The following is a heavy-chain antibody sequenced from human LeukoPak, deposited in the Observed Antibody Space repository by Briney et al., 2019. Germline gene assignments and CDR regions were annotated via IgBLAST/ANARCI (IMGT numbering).Heavy chain of an antibody. CDR2: IYTSGST. Sequence: SETLSLTCTVSGGSISSGSYYWSWIRQPAGKGLEWIGRIYTSGSTNYNPSLKSRVTISVDTSKSQFSLKLSSVTAADTAVYYCASSPTYYYDSSELSFDYWGQGTLVTVSS. J-gene: IGHJ4*02. V-gene: IGHV4-61*02. D-gene: IGHD3-22*01. CDR1: GGSISSGSYY. CDR3: ASSPTYYYDSSELSFDY.